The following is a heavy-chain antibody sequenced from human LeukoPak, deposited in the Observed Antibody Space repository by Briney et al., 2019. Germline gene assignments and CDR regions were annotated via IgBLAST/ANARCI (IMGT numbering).Heavy chain of an antibody. D-gene: IGHD6-19*01. CDR1: GFTVSSNY. CDR3: ARVDSGRFYFDY. Sequence: GGSLRLYCAASGFTVSSNYMSWVRQAPGKGLEWVSVIYSEGSKYYADSVKGRFTISRDNSKNTLYLQMNSLRAEDTAVYYCARVDSGRFYFDYWGQGTLVTVSS. V-gene: IGHV3-53*01. J-gene: IGHJ4*02. CDR2: IYSEGSK.